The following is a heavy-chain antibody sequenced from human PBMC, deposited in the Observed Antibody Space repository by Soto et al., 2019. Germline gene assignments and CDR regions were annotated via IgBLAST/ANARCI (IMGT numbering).Heavy chain of an antibody. V-gene: IGHV4-39*01. D-gene: IGHD3-3*01. J-gene: IGHJ4*02. CDR1: GGSISTSSYY. CDR3: AVFYDSVAIDY. Sequence: SETLSLTCTVSGGSISTSSYYWGWIRQPPGKGLEWIGGIYYSGSTYYNPSVKSRVTISVDTSKNHFSLKLSSVSAADTAVYYCAVFYDSVAIDYWGQGTLVTVSS. CDR2: IYYSGST.